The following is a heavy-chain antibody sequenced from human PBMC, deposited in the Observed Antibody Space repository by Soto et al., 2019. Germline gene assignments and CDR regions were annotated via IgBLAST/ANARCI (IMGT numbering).Heavy chain of an antibody. CDR3: ARTYYDILTGYYEYLDY. D-gene: IGHD3-9*01. J-gene: IGHJ4*02. CDR1: GYTFTSYG. CDR2: ISAYNGNT. V-gene: IGHV1-18*01. Sequence: GASVKVSCKASGYTFTSYGISWVRQAPGQGLEWMGWISAYNGNTNYAQKLQGRVTMTTDTSTSTAYMELRSLRSDDTAVYYCARTYYDILTGYYEYLDYWGQGTLVTVSS.